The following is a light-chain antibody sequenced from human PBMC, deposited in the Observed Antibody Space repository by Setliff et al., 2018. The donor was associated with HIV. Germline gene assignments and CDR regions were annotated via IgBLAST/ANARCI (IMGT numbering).Light chain of an antibody. CDR2: GTS. CDR1: QSVGSN. CDR3: QQYYNWPPCT. J-gene: IGKJ5*01. V-gene: IGKV3-15*01. Sequence: EIVITQSPATLSVSPGERATLSCTASQSVGSNLAWYQQKPGQAPWLLIPGTSTRAAGVPARFSGSGSGTEFTLTISSLQSEDFALYYCQQYYNWPPCTFGQGTRLEIK.